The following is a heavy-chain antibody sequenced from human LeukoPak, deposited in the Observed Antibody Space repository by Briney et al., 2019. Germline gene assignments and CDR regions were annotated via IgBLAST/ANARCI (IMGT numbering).Heavy chain of an antibody. J-gene: IGHJ3*02. Sequence: SETLSLTCTVSGGSITSSTYYWGWIRQPPGKGLEWIGSIYYTGSTYYNPSLKSRVTISIDTSKNQFSLNLTSVTAADTAVYFCARDKIVRATHDAFDIWGQGTMVTVYS. V-gene: IGHV4-39*07. CDR3: ARDKIVRATHDAFDI. D-gene: IGHD3-10*01. CDR1: GGSITSSTYY. CDR2: IYYTGST.